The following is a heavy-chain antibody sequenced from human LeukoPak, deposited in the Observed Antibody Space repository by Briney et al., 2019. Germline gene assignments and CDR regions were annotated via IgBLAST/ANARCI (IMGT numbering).Heavy chain of an antibody. CDR1: GFTLSSYS. Sequence: GGSLRLSCAASGFTLSSYSMNWVRQAPGKGLEGVSYISSSSSTIYYADSVKGRFTISRDNAKSSLYLQMNSLRDEDSAVYYCARSFEYGDHDDYWGQGTLVTVSS. CDR3: ARSFEYGDHDDY. D-gene: IGHD4-17*01. CDR2: ISSSSSTI. V-gene: IGHV3-48*02. J-gene: IGHJ4*02.